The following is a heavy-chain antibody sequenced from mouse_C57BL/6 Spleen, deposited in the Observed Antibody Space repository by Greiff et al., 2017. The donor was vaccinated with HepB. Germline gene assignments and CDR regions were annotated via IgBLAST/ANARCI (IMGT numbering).Heavy chain of an antibody. Sequence: QVQLQQSGAELVRPGTSVKLSCKASGYTFTSYWMHWVKQRPGQGLEWIGVIDPSDSYTNYNQKFKGKATLTVDTSSSTAYRQLSSLTSEDSAVYYCARSDYDLPFAYWGQGTLVTVSA. D-gene: IGHD2-4*01. J-gene: IGHJ3*01. CDR1: GYTFTSYW. V-gene: IGHV1-59*01. CDR2: IDPSDSYT. CDR3: ARSDYDLPFAY.